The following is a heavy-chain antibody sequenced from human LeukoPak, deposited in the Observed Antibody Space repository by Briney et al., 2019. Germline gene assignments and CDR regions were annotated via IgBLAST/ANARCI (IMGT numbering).Heavy chain of an antibody. Sequence: SQTLSLTCTVSGGSISSGNYYWSWIRQPAGKGLEWIGRIWADGAPTYRPSLKSRVTISVDTSKNQFSLRLSSVTAADTAVYYCARGRDSRGYQFMGFDSWGQGTLVTVSS. D-gene: IGHD3-22*01. CDR3: ARGRDSRGYQFMGFDS. CDR1: GGSISSGNYY. J-gene: IGHJ4*02. CDR2: IWADGAP. V-gene: IGHV4-61*02.